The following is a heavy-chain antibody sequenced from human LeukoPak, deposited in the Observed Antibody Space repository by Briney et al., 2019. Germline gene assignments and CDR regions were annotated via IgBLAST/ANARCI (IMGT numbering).Heavy chain of an antibody. CDR2: IWYDGSNK. V-gene: IGHV3-33*08. CDR3: ARDWTPYSSSWPIY. Sequence: PGGSLRLSCAASGFSFSSYAMSWVRQAPGKGLEWVAVIWYDGSNKYYADSVKGRFTISRDNSKNTLYLQMNSLRAEDTAVYYCARDWTPYSSSWPIYWGQGTLVTVSS. CDR1: GFSFSSYA. J-gene: IGHJ4*02. D-gene: IGHD6-13*01.